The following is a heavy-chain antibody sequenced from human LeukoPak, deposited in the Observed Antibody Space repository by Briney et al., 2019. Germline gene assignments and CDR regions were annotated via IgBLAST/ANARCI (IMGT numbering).Heavy chain of an antibody. CDR3: AGGSYYNGLGY. CDR1: GGSIRSYY. CDR2: IYYSGST. Sequence: SETLSLTCTVSGGSIRSYYWSWIRQSPGKGLKSIGYIYYSGSTNYNPSLKSRVTMSVDTTKNQFSLKMRSVTAADTAVYYCAGGSYYNGLGYWGQGTLVTVSS. J-gene: IGHJ4*02. D-gene: IGHD3-10*01. V-gene: IGHV4-59*01.